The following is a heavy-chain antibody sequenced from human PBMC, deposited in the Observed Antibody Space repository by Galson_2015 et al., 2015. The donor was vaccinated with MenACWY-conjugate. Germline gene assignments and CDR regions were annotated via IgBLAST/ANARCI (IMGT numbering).Heavy chain of an antibody. V-gene: IGHV4-38-2*02. J-gene: IGHJ3*01. CDR2: IYHSGST. D-gene: IGHD3-16*01. CDR1: GFSLGTGYY. Sequence: ETLSLTCNVSGFSLGTGYYWGWIRQPPGKGLEWIGNIYHSGSTYYNPSLKSRLHMSLDRTKNQFSLELSSVTAADAAVYYCSMEGGGSLITLAFEFWGQGAVVTVSS. CDR3: SMEGGGSLITLAFEF.